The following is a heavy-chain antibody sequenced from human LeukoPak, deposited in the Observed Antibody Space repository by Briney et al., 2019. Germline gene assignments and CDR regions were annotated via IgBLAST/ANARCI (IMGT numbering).Heavy chain of an antibody. Sequence: PGGSLRLSCAASGFTFNGYSMNWVRQAPGKGLEWISYITSSSGTIYYADSVKGRFTISRDDAKNSLYLQMNSLRAEDTAVYYCARVNTPGAFDIWGQGTMVTVSS. V-gene: IGHV3-48*01. J-gene: IGHJ3*02. D-gene: IGHD1-14*01. CDR2: ITSSSGTI. CDR3: ARVNTPGAFDI. CDR1: GFTFNGYS.